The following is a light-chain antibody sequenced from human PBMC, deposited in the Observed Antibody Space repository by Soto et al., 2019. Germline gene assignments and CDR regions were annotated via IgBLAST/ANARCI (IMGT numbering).Light chain of an antibody. CDR2: DAS. CDR1: QSISRW. CDR3: QQYVTYST. Sequence: SQSPSIQSASVGGRVTITIRDSQSISRWLAWYQQKPGKAPKALIYDASTLRSGVPSRFSGGGSETEFTLTIISLQPDDFATYNCQQYVTYSTVGRGTRLEIK. J-gene: IGKJ5*01. V-gene: IGKV1-5*01.